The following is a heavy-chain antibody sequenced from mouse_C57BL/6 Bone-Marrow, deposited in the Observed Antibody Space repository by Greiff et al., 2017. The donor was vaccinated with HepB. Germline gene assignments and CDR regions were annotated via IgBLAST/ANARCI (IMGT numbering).Heavy chain of an antibody. Sequence: EVKVIESEGGLVQPGSSMKLSCTASGFTFSDYYMAWVRQVPEKGLEWVANINYDGSSTYYLDSLKSRFIISRDNAKNILYLQMSSLKSEDTATYYCARRTVVGFDYWGQGTTLTVSS. CDR2: INYDGSST. D-gene: IGHD1-1*01. CDR3: ARRTVVGFDY. J-gene: IGHJ2*01. V-gene: IGHV5-16*02. CDR1: GFTFSDYY.